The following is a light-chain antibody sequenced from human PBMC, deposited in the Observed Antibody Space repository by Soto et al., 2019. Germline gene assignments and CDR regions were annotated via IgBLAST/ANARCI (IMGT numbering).Light chain of an antibody. CDR1: QSLGTY. Sequence: DIQMTQSPSSLSASVGDRVTITCRASQSLGTYLNWYQHKPGKAPKIIIYAASFLQPGVPSGFSGSGSGTEFTLTISSLEPEDFAVYYCQQRSNWPITFGQGTR. CDR2: AAS. J-gene: IGKJ5*01. CDR3: QQRSNWPIT. V-gene: IGKV1-39*01.